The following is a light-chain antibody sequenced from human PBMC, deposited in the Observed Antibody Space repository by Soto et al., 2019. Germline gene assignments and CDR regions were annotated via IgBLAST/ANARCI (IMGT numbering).Light chain of an antibody. V-gene: IGLV2-14*01. J-gene: IGLJ2*01. CDR3: TSYTSGSTVV. CDR1: SSDVGGYNY. CDR2: DVS. Sequence: QSALTQPASVSGSPGQSITISCTGTSSDVGGYNYVSWYQQHPGKAPKLMIYDVSNRPSGVSNRFSGSKSGNTASLTISGPQAEAGADYYCTSYTSGSTVVFGGGTKLTVL.